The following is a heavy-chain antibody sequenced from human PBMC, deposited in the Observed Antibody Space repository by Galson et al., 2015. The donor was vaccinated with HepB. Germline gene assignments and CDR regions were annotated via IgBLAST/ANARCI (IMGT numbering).Heavy chain of an antibody. CDR1: GGTFSSYA. V-gene: IGHV1-69*13. CDR2: IIPIFGTA. CDR3: ARGYADDFRPTITPFGY. J-gene: IGHJ4*02. Sequence: SVKVSCKASGGTFSSYAISWVRQAPGQGLEWMGGIIPIFGTANYAQKFQGRVTITADESTSTAYMELSSLRSEDTAVYYCARGYADDFRPTITPFGYWGQGTLVTVSS. D-gene: IGHD2-8*01.